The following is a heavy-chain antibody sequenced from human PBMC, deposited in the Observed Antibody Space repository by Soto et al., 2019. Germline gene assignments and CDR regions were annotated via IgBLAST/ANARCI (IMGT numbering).Heavy chain of an antibody. CDR3: AKPGVPSITVRRPRFDC. CDR1: EFTFSTYA. D-gene: IGHD6-6*01. CDR2: ISDSGDLT. V-gene: IGHV3-23*01. Sequence: GGSLRLSRAASEFTFSTYAMTWVRQAPGRGLQWVATISDSGDLTYYADSVKGRFTISRDNSRNTLYLQMSHLRAEDTALYYGAKPGVPSITVRRPRFDCWVRVTLCAVSS. J-gene: IGHJ4*02.